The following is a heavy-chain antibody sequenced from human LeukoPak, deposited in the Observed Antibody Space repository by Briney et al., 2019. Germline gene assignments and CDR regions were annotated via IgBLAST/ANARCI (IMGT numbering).Heavy chain of an antibody. Sequence: EGSLRLSCAASGFTFSSYGMHWVRQAPGKGLEWVAFIRYDGSNKYYADSVKGRFTISRDNSKNTLYLQMNSLRAEDTAVYYCAKAPSADHYYDSSGFGNYMDVWGKGTTVTVSS. D-gene: IGHD3-22*01. J-gene: IGHJ6*03. CDR2: IRYDGSNK. CDR1: GFTFSSYG. CDR3: AKAPSADHYYDSSGFGNYMDV. V-gene: IGHV3-30*02.